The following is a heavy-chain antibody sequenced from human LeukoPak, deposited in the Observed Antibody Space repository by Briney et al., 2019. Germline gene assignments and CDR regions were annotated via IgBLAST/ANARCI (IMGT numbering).Heavy chain of an antibody. CDR1: GLSFSTYW. V-gene: IGHV3-7*01. J-gene: IGHJ4*02. D-gene: IGHD6-13*01. CDR3: ATDLGSSRPNF. Sequence: GGSLRLSCAASGLSFSTYWMTWVRQAPGKGLEWVANIKQDGSENYYVDSARGRFTISRDNAKNSLYLQMNSLTAEDTAVYYCATDLGSSRPNFWGQGILVTVSS. CDR2: IKQDGSEN.